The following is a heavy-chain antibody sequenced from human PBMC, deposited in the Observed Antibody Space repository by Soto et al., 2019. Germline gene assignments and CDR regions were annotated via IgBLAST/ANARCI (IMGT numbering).Heavy chain of an antibody. D-gene: IGHD6-19*01. CDR3: ARRDGIALAGILDY. V-gene: IGHV1-18*01. CDR1: GYTFTSYG. J-gene: IGHJ4*02. CDR2: ISTDDGNT. Sequence: ASVKVSCKASGYTFTSYGISWVRQAPGQGLEWMGWISTDDGNTAYAQKFQGRITMTRDTSASTAYMELSSLRSEDTAVYYCARRDGIALAGILDYWGQGTPVTVSS.